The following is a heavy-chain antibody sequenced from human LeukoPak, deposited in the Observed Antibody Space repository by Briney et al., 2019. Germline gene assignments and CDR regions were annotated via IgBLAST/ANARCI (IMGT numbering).Heavy chain of an antibody. D-gene: IGHD6-6*01. J-gene: IGHJ4*02. Sequence: GGSLRLSRAASGFTFSSYSMNWVRQAPGKGLEWVSSISSSSYIHYADSVKGRFTISRDNAKNSLYLQMNSLRAEDTAVYYCARESEYSTNAFDYWGQGTLVTVSS. CDR2: ISSSSYI. V-gene: IGHV3-21*01. CDR1: GFTFSSYS. CDR3: ARESEYSTNAFDY.